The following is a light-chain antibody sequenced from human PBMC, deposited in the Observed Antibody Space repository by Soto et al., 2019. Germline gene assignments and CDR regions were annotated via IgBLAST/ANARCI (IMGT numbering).Light chain of an antibody. J-gene: IGLJ3*02. CDR1: SSDGGSYNL. CDR3: CSYAGSRG. V-gene: IGLV2-23*01. Sequence: QSALTQPASVSGSPGQSITISCTGTSSDGGSYNLGSWYQQHPGKAPKLMIYEGSNRPSGVSNRFSGSKSGNTASLTISGLQAEEEADYSCCSYAGSRGFGGGNKLTVL. CDR2: EGS.